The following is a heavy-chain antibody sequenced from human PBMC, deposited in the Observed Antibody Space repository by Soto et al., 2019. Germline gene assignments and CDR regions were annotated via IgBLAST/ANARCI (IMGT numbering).Heavy chain of an antibody. CDR3: ARTPDIGYSCYGEDYYYYMDV. CDR1: GGSISSYY. CDR2: IYYSGST. D-gene: IGHD5-12*01. V-gene: IGHV4-59*01. Sequence: SETLSLTCTVSGGSISSYYWSWIRQPPGKGLEWIGYIYYSGSTNYNPSLKSRVTISVDTSKNQFSLKLSSVTAADTAVYYCARTPDIGYSCYGEDYYYYMDVWGKGTTVTISS. J-gene: IGHJ6*03.